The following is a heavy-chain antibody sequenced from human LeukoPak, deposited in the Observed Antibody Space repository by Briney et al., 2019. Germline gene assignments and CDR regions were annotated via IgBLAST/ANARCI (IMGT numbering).Heavy chain of an antibody. Sequence: GGSLRLSCAASVFTFSIYAMSSVRQAPEKRLEWVSAISSSGGSTYYADSVKGRFNLSRDNSKNTLYLQMNSLRAEDTAVYYCAKDKSKKLPVPFDYWGQGTLVTVSS. J-gene: IGHJ4*02. D-gene: IGHD2-2*01. CDR3: AKDKSKKLPVPFDY. V-gene: IGHV3-23*01. CDR1: VFTFSIYA. CDR2: ISSSGGST.